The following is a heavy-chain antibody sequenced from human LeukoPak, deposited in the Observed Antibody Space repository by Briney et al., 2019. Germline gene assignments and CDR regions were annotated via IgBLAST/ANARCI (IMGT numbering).Heavy chain of an antibody. Sequence: GASVKVSCKASGYTFTSYGISWVRQAPGQGLEWMGWISPYYANTNYAPKLQDRVTMTTDTSTSTAYMEPRSLRSDDTAVYYCAREYCGTTSCNLAYNWFDPWGQGTLVTVSS. D-gene: IGHD2-2*01. CDR1: GYTFTSYG. V-gene: IGHV1-18*01. J-gene: IGHJ5*02. CDR3: AREYCGTTSCNLAYNWFDP. CDR2: ISPYYANT.